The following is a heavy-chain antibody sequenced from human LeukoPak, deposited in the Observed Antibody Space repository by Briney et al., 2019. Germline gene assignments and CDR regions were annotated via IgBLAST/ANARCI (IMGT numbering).Heavy chain of an antibody. V-gene: IGHV4-59*01. Sequence: SETLSLTCTVSGGSISSYYWSWIRQPPGKGLEWIGYIYYSGSTNYTPSLKSRVTISVDTSKNQFSLKLSSVTAADTAVYYCARGYPYYDILTGYSLDAFDIWGQGTMVTVSS. J-gene: IGHJ3*02. D-gene: IGHD3-9*01. CDR3: ARGYPYYDILTGYSLDAFDI. CDR1: GGSISSYY. CDR2: IYYSGST.